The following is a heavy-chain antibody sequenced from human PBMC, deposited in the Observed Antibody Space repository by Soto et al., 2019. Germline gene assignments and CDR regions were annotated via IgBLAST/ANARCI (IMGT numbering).Heavy chain of an antibody. D-gene: IGHD1-1*01. CDR1: GGTFSSYT. J-gene: IGHJ3*02. CDR2: IIPILGIA. V-gene: IGHV1-69*02. CDR3: ARAYNWNDLSTYHFDI. Sequence: QVQLVQSGAEVKKPGSSVKVSCKASGGTFSSYTISWVRQAPGQGLEWMGRIIPILGIANYAQKFQGRVTITAEKSTSTAYMELSSLRSEDTAVYYCARAYNWNDLSTYHFDIWGQGTMVTVSS.